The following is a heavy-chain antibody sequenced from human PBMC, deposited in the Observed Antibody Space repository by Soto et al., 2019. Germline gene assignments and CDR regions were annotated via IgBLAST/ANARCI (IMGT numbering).Heavy chain of an antibody. Sequence: EVQLVESGGDLVQPGGSLRLSCAASGFSFGSSWMTWVRQAPGKGLEWVANIKNDGSKINYSDSVRGRFTVSRDNAKNSKYPELDHLRGEDTAVYYFASYVSSGGSSLYLDSFDFWGQGTMVTVSS. CDR3: ASYVSSGGSSLYLDSFDF. D-gene: IGHD6-13*01. CDR1: GFSFGSSW. J-gene: IGHJ3*01. CDR2: IKNDGSKI. V-gene: IGHV3-7*02.